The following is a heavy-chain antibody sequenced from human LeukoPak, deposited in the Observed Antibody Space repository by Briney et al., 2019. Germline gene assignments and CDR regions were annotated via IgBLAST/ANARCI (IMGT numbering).Heavy chain of an antibody. CDR2: IYHSGST. Sequence: KASETLSLTCAVSGGSISSSNWWSWVRQPPGKGLEWIGEIYHSGSTNYNPSLKSRVTISVDKSKNQFSLKLSSVTAADTAVYYCASRGYSGYDFFPYFDYWGQGTLVTVSS. CDR3: ASRGYSGYDFFPYFDY. J-gene: IGHJ4*02. D-gene: IGHD5-12*01. V-gene: IGHV4-4*02. CDR1: GGSISSSNW.